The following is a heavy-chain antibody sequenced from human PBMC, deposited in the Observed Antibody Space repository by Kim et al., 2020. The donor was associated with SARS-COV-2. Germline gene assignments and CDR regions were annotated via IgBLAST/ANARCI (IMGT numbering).Heavy chain of an antibody. CDR1: GGTFSSYA. CDR3: ARDGYYDILKGGMDV. D-gene: IGHD3-9*01. Sequence: SVKVSCKASGGTFSSYAISWVRQAPGQGLEWMGGIIPIFGTANYAQKFQGRVTITADESTSTAYMELSSLRSEDTAVYYCARDGYYDILKGGMDVWGQGTTVTVSS. CDR2: IIPIFGTA. J-gene: IGHJ6*02. V-gene: IGHV1-69*13.